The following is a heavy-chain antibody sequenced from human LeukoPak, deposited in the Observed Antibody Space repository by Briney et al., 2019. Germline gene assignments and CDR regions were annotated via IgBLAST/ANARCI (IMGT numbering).Heavy chain of an antibody. D-gene: IGHD6-13*01. V-gene: IGHV3-48*04. Sequence: GGSLRLSCAASGFTFSSYSMNWVRQAPGKGLEWVSYISSSGSTIYYADSVKGRSTISRDNAKNSLYLQMNSLRAEDTAVYYCARDHSSSWYAVDPWGQGTLVTVSS. CDR2: ISSSGSTI. J-gene: IGHJ5*02. CDR3: ARDHSSSWYAVDP. CDR1: GFTFSSYS.